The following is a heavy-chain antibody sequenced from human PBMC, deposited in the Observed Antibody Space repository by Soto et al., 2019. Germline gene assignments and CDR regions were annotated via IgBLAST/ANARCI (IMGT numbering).Heavy chain of an antibody. Sequence: QVQLVQSGTEVKKPGASVQVSCKASGGTFSRSGFHWVRQAPGQGLEWMGMIVPSVDTTNYAQKLQARVTISADQFTSTVYLDLRSLRSEDTAVYYCARWPQPPDTADPYAVDVWGQGTRVIVSS. CDR1: GGTFSRSG. CDR2: IVPSVDTT. J-gene: IGHJ6*01. CDR3: ARWPQPPDTADPYAVDV. V-gene: IGHV1-69*18. D-gene: IGHD2-21*02.